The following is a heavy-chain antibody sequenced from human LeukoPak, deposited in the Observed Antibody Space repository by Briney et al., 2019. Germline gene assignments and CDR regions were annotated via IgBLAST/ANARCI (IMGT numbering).Heavy chain of an antibody. CDR3: ARGDYYDSSGYYFPDAFDI. CDR1: GFTFSSYG. Sequence: GGSLRLSCAASGFTFSSYGMHWVRQAPGKGLEWVALIWFDGSNKYYADSVKGRFTISRDNSKNTLYLQMNSLRAEDTAVYYCARGDYYDSSGYYFPDAFDIWGQGTMVTVSS. D-gene: IGHD3-22*01. CDR2: IWFDGSNK. J-gene: IGHJ3*02. V-gene: IGHV3-33*01.